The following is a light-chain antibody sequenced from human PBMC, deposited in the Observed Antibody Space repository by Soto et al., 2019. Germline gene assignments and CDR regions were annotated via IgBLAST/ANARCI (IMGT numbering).Light chain of an antibody. CDR1: QSVLYSSNNKNY. CDR2: WAS. Sequence: DIVMTQSLDSLAVSLGERATINCKSSQSVLYSSNNKNYLAWYQQKPGQPPKLLIYWASTRESGVPDRFSGSGSGTDFTLTISSLQAEDVAVYYCQQYYSTPYTFGQGTKVDIK. J-gene: IGKJ2*01. CDR3: QQYYSTPYT. V-gene: IGKV4-1*01.